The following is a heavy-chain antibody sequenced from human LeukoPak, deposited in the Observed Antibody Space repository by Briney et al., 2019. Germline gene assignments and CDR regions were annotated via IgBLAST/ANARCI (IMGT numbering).Heavy chain of an antibody. V-gene: IGHV3-48*01. CDR2: IGISSGNT. CDR1: GFNFIDYS. J-gene: IGHJ4*01. CDR3: ARDHRSAFDN. Sequence: GALRLSCAASGFNFIDYSMNGVRQAPGKGLEWISYIGISSGNTKYADSVKGRFTISRDKARNSLYLQMNSLRVEDTAMYYCARDHRSAFDNWGHGTLVTVSS.